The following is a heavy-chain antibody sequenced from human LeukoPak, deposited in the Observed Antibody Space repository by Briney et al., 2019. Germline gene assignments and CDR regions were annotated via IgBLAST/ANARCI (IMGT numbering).Heavy chain of an antibody. CDR2: FYYSGST. CDR3: ARGSSSWPYYFDY. CDR1: GGSISSYY. V-gene: IGHV4-59*01. Sequence: SETLSLTCTVSGGSISSYYWNWIRQPPGKGLEWIGYFYYSGSTNYNPSLKSRVTISGDTSKNQLSLKLSSVTAADTAMYYCARGSSSWPYYFDYWGQGTLVTVSS. J-gene: IGHJ4*02. D-gene: IGHD6-13*01.